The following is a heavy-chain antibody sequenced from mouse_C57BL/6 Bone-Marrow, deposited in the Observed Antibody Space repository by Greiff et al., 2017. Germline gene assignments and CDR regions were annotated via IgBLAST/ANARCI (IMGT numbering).Heavy chain of an antibody. CDR3: TTQSPYYYGSSYDC. CDR2: IHPNSGST. V-gene: IGHV1-64*01. J-gene: IGHJ2*01. CDR1: GYTFTSYW. D-gene: IGHD1-1*01. Sequence: QVQLQQPGAELVKPGASVKLSCKASGYTFTSYWMHWVKQRPGQGLEWIGMIHPNSGSTNYNEKFKSKATLTVDKSSSTAYMQLSSLTSEDTAVYYCTTQSPYYYGSSYDCWGQGTTLTVSS.